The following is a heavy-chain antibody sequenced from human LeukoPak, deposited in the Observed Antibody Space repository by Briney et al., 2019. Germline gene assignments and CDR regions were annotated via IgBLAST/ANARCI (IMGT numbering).Heavy chain of an antibody. CDR1: GGSFSGYY. V-gene: IGHV4-34*01. D-gene: IGHD6-13*01. CDR2: INHSGST. Sequence: PSETLSFTCAVYGGSFSGYYWSWIRQPPGKGLEWIGEINHSGSTNYNPSLKSRVTVSVDTSKNQFSLKLSSVTAADTAVYYCARGRHQLYSSRRGAWYFDLWGRGTLVTVSS. CDR3: ARGRHQLYSSRRGAWYFDL. J-gene: IGHJ2*01.